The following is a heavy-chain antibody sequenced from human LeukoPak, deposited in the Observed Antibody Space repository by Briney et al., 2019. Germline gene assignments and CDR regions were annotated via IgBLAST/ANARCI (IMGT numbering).Heavy chain of an antibody. V-gene: IGHV1-2*02. CDR1: GYTFTDYY. J-gene: IGHJ4*02. CDR3: ARNRAGSYFFY. CDR2: INPNSGGT. Sequence: GASVKVSCKASGYTFTDYYIHWVRQAPGQGLEWMGWINPNSGGTNYAQNFQGRVTMTRDTSISTAYMELSSLTSDDTAVYFCARNRAGSYFFYWGQGTLVTVSS. D-gene: IGHD1-26*01.